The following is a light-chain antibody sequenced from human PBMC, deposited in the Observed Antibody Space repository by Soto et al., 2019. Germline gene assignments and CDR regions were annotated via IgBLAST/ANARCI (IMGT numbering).Light chain of an antibody. V-gene: IGKV1-5*03. Sequence: DIQMTQSPSTLSGSVGDRVTITCQASQTISSWFAWYQQKPGQAPKLLIYKASTVKSGFPSRFSGRGSGTEFTLTSSSLQTDDFATYDGQHYNFYSEAFGQGTQVELK. CDR3: QHYNFYSEA. J-gene: IGKJ1*01. CDR1: QTISSW. CDR2: KAS.